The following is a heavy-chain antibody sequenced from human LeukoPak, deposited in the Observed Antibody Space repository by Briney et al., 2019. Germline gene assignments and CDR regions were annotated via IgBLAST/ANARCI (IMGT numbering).Heavy chain of an antibody. Sequence: PGGSLRLSCAASGFTFSTSDMNWIRQAPGKGLEWVSHISSSGSTITYADSVKGRFTVSRDNSKNTLYLQMNSLRAEDTAVYYCAKDSAVGATTYYFDYWGQGTLVTVSS. J-gene: IGHJ4*02. D-gene: IGHD1-26*01. CDR2: ISSSGSTI. V-gene: IGHV3-48*03. CDR3: AKDSAVGATTYYFDY. CDR1: GFTFSTSD.